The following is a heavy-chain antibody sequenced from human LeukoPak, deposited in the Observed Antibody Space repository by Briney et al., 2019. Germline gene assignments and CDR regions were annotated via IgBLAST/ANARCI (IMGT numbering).Heavy chain of an antibody. CDR1: GGTFTGYY. CDR2: INPNSGGT. Sequence: ASVKVSCKASGGTFTGYYMHWVRQAPGQGLEWMGWINPNSGGTNYAQKFQGRVTMTRDTSISTAYMELSRLRSDDTAVYYCARDQVGGWLQFTAYFDYWGQGTLVTVSS. D-gene: IGHD5-24*01. CDR3: ARDQVGGWLQFTAYFDY. J-gene: IGHJ4*02. V-gene: IGHV1-2*02.